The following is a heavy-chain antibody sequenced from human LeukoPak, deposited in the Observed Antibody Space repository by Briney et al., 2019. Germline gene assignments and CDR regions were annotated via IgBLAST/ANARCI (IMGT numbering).Heavy chain of an antibody. D-gene: IGHD2-2*02. Sequence: PSETLSLTCTVSGGPITSSGFYWGWIRQPPGKGLEWIGNIYYGGSAYYNPSLKSRVTISVDTSKNQFSLKLSSVTAADTAVYYCARASGWDQLLYTAKNWFDPWGQGTLVTVSS. V-gene: IGHV4-39*07. CDR2: IYYGGSA. CDR3: ARASGWDQLLYTAKNWFDP. CDR1: GGPITSSGFY. J-gene: IGHJ5*02.